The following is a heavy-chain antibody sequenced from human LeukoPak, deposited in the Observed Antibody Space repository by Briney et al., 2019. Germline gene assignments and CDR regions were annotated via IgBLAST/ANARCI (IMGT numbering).Heavy chain of an antibody. J-gene: IGHJ4*02. D-gene: IGHD6-13*01. CDR2: ISYDGSNK. Sequence: GGSLRLSCAASGFTFSSYAMHWVRQAPGKGLEWVAVISYDGSNKYYADSVKGRFTISRDNSKNTLYLQMNSLRAEDTAVYYCARETGYSSRRIDYWGQGTLVIVSS. CDR3: ARETGYSSRRIDY. CDR1: GFTFSSYA. V-gene: IGHV3-30*04.